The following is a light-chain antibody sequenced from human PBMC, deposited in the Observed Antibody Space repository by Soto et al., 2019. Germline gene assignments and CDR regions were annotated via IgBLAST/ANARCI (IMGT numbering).Light chain of an antibody. CDR1: QSVSSRY. V-gene: IGKV3-20*01. Sequence: EIGLTQSPGTLSLSPGERATLSCRASQSVSSRYLAWYQQKPGQAPRLLIYGASSRATGIPDRFSGSGSGTDFTLTISSLEPEDFAVYYCQQYGSSPPWTFGQGTKVEIK. J-gene: IGKJ1*01. CDR2: GAS. CDR3: QQYGSSPPWT.